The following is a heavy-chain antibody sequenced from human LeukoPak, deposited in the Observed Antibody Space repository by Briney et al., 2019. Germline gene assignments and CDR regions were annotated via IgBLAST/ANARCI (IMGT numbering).Heavy chain of an antibody. CDR2: ISYDGSNK. V-gene: IGHV3-30*04. CDR3: ARDAEEVGDTNPDY. J-gene: IGHJ4*02. Sequence: PGRSLRLSCAASGFTFSSYAMRWVRQAPGKGLEWVAVISYDGSNKYYADPVKGRFTISRDNSKNTLYLQMNSLRAEDTAVYYCARDAEEVGDTNPDYWGQGTLVTVSS. D-gene: IGHD1-26*01. CDR1: GFTFSSYA.